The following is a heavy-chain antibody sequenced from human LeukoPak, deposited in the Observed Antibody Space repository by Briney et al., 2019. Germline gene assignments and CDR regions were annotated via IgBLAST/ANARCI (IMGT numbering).Heavy chain of an antibody. Sequence: WASVRVSCKASGYTFTSYGISWVRQAPGQGLEWIGWISVYNGNTYHAQNLQGRVTMTTDTSTSTAYMELRSLRSDDTAVYYWARGDDYGDYWGLYWGQGTLVTVSS. CDR3: ARGDDYGDYWGLY. CDR1: GYTFTSYG. V-gene: IGHV1-18*01. J-gene: IGHJ4*02. CDR2: ISVYNGNT. D-gene: IGHD4-17*01.